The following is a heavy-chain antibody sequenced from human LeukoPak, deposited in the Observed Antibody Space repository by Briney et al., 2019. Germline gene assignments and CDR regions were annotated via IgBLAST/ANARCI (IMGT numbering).Heavy chain of an antibody. J-gene: IGHJ4*02. D-gene: IGHD6-19*01. V-gene: IGHV3-23*01. CDR3: AKHSSGWYAYYFDY. CDR2: ISGSGGST. CDR1: GFTFSSYA. Sequence: PGGSLRLSCAASGFTFSSYAMSWVRQAPGKGLEWVSAISGSGGSTYYADSVKGRFTISRDNSKNTLYLQMNSLRAEDAAVYYCAKHSSGWYAYYFDYWGQGTLVTVSS.